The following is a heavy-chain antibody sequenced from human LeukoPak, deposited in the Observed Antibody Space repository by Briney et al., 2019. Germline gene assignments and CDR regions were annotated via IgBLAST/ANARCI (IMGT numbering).Heavy chain of an antibody. J-gene: IGHJ4*02. CDR3: ARVGGYGDPGY. CDR1: GYTFTGYY. V-gene: IGHV1-69*04. Sequence: SVKVSCKASGYTFTGYYMHWVRQTPGQGLEWMGRIIPILGIANYAQKFQGRVTITADKSTSTAYMELSSLRSEDTAVYYCARVGGYGDPGYWGQGTLVTVSS. D-gene: IGHD4-17*01. CDR2: IIPILGIA.